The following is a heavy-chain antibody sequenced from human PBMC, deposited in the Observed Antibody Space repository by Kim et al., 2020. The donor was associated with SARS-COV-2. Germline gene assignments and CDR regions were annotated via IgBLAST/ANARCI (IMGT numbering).Heavy chain of an antibody. V-gene: IGHV4-59*01. CDR1: GGSISSYY. Sequence: SETLSLTCTVSGGSISSYYWSWIRQPPGKGLEWIGYIYYSGSTNYNPSLKSRVTISVDTSKNQFSLKLSSVPAADTAVYYCARYSSSWYGALFDYWGQGTLVTVSS. CDR2: IYYSGST. D-gene: IGHD6-13*01. J-gene: IGHJ4*02. CDR3: ARYSSSWYGALFDY.